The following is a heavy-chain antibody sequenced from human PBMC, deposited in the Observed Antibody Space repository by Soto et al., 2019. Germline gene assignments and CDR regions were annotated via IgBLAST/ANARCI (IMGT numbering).Heavy chain of an antibody. CDR2: ISDDGSNK. D-gene: IGHD3-3*01. V-gene: IGHV3-30*18. CDR1: GFTFSSYS. J-gene: IGHJ6*02. Sequence: PGGSLRLSCAASGFTFSSYSMNWVRQAPGKGLEWVSSISDDGSNKYYADSMKGRFTMSRDNSKSTLYLQMSSLRVEDTAVYYCTKRRNVLRFLEWSSGMEVWGQGTTVTVSS. CDR3: TKRRNVLRFLEWSSGMEV.